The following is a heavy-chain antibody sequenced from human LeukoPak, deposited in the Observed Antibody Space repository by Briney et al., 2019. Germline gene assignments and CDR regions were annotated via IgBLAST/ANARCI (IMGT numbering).Heavy chain of an antibody. Sequence: GGSLRLSRAASGFSFSSYGMHWVRQAPGKGLEWVAFIQYDGSDKYYADSVKGRFTISRDNSKNTLYLQMNSLRAEDTAVYYCRDPFDYWGQGTLVTVSS. J-gene: IGHJ4*02. CDR1: GFSFSSYG. V-gene: IGHV3-30*02. CDR3: RDPFDY. CDR2: IQYDGSDK.